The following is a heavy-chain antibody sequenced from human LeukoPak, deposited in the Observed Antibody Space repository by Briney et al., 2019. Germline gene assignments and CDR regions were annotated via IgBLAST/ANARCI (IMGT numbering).Heavy chain of an antibody. CDR2: IKQDGSEK. J-gene: IGHJ4*02. CDR1: GFTFSSYW. Sequence: GGSLRLSCAASGFTFSSYWMSWVRQAPGKGLEWVANIKQDGSEKYYVDSVKGRFTISRDNAKNSLYLQMNSLRAEDTAVYYXARAVAGTLYYFDYWGQGTLVTVSS. CDR3: ARAVAGTLYYFDY. D-gene: IGHD6-19*01. V-gene: IGHV3-7*01.